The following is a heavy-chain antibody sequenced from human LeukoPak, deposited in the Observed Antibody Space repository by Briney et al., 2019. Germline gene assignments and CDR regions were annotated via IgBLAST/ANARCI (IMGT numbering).Heavy chain of an antibody. Sequence: PGGSLRLSCAASGFTFSSYGMSWVRQAPGKGLEWVSAISGSGGSTYYADSVKGRFTISRDNSKNTLYLQMNSLRAEDTAVYYCAKVGGNGVRYYYYYMDVWGKGTTVTISS. V-gene: IGHV3-23*01. J-gene: IGHJ6*03. CDR3: AKVGGNGVRYYYYYMDV. D-gene: IGHD4-23*01. CDR1: GFTFSSYG. CDR2: ISGSGGST.